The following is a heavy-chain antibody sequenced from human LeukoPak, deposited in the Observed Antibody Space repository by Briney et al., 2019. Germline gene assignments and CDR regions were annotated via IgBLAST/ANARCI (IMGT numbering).Heavy chain of an antibody. D-gene: IGHD6-19*01. CDR2: ISGSGGSA. CDR3: AKAGAVAGTDWFDP. J-gene: IGHJ5*02. CDR1: GFTFSSYA. V-gene: IGHV3-23*01. Sequence: GGSLRLSCAASGFTFSSYAMSWVRQAPGKGLEWVSAISGSGGSAYYADSVKGRFTISRDNSKNTLYLQMNSLGAEDTAVYYCAKAGAVAGTDWFDPWGQGTLVTVSS.